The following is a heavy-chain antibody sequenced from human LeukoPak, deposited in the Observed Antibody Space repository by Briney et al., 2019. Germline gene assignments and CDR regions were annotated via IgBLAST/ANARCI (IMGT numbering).Heavy chain of an antibody. J-gene: IGHJ4*02. CDR2: IYYSGST. CDR1: GGSISSSSYY. Sequence: SETLSLTCTVSGGSISSSSYYWGWIRQPPGKGLEWIGSIYYSGSTYYNPSLKSRVTISVDTSKNQFSLKQSSVTAADTAVYYCARPYGAAGLDCGEGSLVTVSS. V-gene: IGHV4-39*01. CDR3: ARPYGAAGLD. D-gene: IGHD4-17*01.